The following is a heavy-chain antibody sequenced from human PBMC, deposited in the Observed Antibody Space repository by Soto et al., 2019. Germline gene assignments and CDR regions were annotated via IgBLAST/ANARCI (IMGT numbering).Heavy chain of an antibody. J-gene: IGHJ3*02. CDR3: ARVERGTVTTGVDAFDI. Sequence: QVQLQQWGAGLLKPSETLSLTCAVYGGFVSSGSYYWSWIRQPPGKGLEWIGEMSHSGGTHFNPSSMSRLPLAVDTSKNQFSLRMRAGVAAEAGGDYGARVERGTVTTGVDAFDIWGPGTMVTVSS. V-gene: IGHV4-34*01. CDR2: MSHSGGT. D-gene: IGHD1-1*01. CDR1: GGFVSSGSYY.